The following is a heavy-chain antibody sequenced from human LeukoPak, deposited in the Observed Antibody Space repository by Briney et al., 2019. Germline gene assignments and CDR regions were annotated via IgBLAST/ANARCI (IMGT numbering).Heavy chain of an antibody. CDR3: ATASSSGRWY. V-gene: IGHV4-61*02. J-gene: IGHJ4*02. Sequence: PSETLSLTCTVSGGSISSGSYYWSWIRQPAGKGLEWIGRIYTSGSTNYNPSLKSRVTISVDTSKNQFSLKLSSVTAADTAVYYCATASSSGRWYWGQGTLVTVSS. CDR1: GGSISSGSYY. D-gene: IGHD6-19*01. CDR2: IYTSGST.